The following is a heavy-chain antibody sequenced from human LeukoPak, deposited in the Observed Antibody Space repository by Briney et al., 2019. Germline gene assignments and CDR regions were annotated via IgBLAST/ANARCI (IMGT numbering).Heavy chain of an antibody. CDR2: IYTSGST. J-gene: IGHJ5*02. D-gene: IGHD2/OR15-2a*01. CDR3: ARETFLNWFDP. V-gene: IGHV4-4*07. CDR1: GGSVSSYY. Sequence: SETLSLTCTVSGGSVSSYYWSWIRQPAGKGLEWIGRIYTSGSTNYNPSLKSRVTMSVDTSKNQFSLKLSSVTAADTAVYYCARETFLNWFDPWAREPWSPSPQ.